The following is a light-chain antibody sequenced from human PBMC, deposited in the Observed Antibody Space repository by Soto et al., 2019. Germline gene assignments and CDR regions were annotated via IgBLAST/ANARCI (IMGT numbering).Light chain of an antibody. Sequence: ENMVTKSPGTLSLTPGERATLSGRASQSVSNNYLAWYQQKPGQAPRLLIYGASNRATGIPDRFSGSGSGTDFTLTISRLEPEDFAVYYCQQYGSSGTFGQGTKV. CDR2: GAS. CDR1: QSVSNNY. V-gene: IGKV3-20*01. CDR3: QQYGSSGT. J-gene: IGKJ1*01.